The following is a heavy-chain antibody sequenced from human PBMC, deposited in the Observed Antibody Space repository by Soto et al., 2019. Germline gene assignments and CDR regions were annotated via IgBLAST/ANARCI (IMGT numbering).Heavy chain of an antibody. CDR1: GFTFSSYG. J-gene: IGHJ4*02. D-gene: IGHD6-19*01. V-gene: IGHV3-30*18. CDR2: ISYDGSNK. Sequence: GGSLRLSCAASGFTFSSYGMHWVRQAPGKGLEWVAVISYDGSNKYYADFVKGRFTISRDNSKNTLYLQMNSLRAEDTAVYYCAKDPSSGWPHWGQGTLVTVSS. CDR3: AKDPSSGWPH.